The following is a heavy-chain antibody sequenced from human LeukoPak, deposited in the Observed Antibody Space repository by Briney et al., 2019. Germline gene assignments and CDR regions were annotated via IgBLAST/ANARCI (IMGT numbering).Heavy chain of an antibody. CDR3: AKDARRDGYSYDY. CDR1: GFTFSGYA. Sequence: PGGSLRLSCAASGFTFSGYAMNWVRQAPGKGLEWVSGISGSGTTTNYADSVKGRFTISRDNSNNTLYLQMNSLRAGDTAVYYCAKDARRDGYSYDYWGQGTLVTVSS. D-gene: IGHD5-24*01. CDR2: ISGSGTTT. V-gene: IGHV3-23*01. J-gene: IGHJ4*02.